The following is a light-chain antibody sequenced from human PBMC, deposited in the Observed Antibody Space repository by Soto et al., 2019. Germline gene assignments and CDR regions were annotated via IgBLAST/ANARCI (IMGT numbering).Light chain of an antibody. J-gene: IGLJ2*01. CDR1: SSNIGAGYD. V-gene: IGLV1-40*01. CDR3: AAWDDSLNGPA. CDR2: DTS. Sequence: QSVLTQPPSVSGAPGQRVTISCTGSSSNIGAGYDVHWYQQLPGTAPKLLIYDTSQRATGVPDRFSGSRSGTSASLVISGLQTEDEADYHCAAWDDSLNGPAFGGGTELTVL.